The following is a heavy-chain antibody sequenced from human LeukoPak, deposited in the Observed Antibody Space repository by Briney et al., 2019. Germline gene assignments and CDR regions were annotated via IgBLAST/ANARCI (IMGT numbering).Heavy chain of an antibody. J-gene: IGHJ4*02. CDR1: GFIFRSYA. CDR2: IKQDGSQR. Sequence: GGSLRLSCAASGFIFRSYALHWVRQAPGKGLEWVANIKQDGSQRYYVDSVRGRFTISRDNAKNSLFLQMNGLRAEDTAVYYCARRGGSSSRRSPIDYWGRGTLVTVSS. D-gene: IGHD6-6*01. V-gene: IGHV3-7*01. CDR3: ARRGGSSSRRSPIDY.